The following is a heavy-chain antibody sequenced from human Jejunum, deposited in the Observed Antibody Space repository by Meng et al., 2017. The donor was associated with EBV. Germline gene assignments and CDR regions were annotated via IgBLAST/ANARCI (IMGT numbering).Heavy chain of an antibody. J-gene: IGHJ4*02. D-gene: IGHD6-25*01. V-gene: IGHV3-74*02. CDR2: INTDGSTT. Sequence: RRVGSGGGGVQPGGSLRLSCAASGFRFSDYGMHWVRQAPGKGLEGVARINTDGSTTNYADSVKGRFTISRDNAENTLFLQMNSLKAEDTAVYYCTRAGSYRHDYWGQGTLVTVSS. CDR1: GFRFSDYG. CDR3: TRAGSYRHDY.